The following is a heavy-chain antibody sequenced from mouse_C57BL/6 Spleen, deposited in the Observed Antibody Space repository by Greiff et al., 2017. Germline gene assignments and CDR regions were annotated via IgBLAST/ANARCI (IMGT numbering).Heavy chain of an antibody. CDR1: GYAFSSYW. V-gene: IGHV1-80*01. D-gene: IGHD2-4*01. J-gene: IGHJ2*01. CDR2: IYPGDGDT. Sequence: VQLQQSGAELVKPGASVKISCKASGYAFSSYWMNWVKQRPGKGLEWIGQIYPGDGDTNYNGKFKGKATLTADKSSSTAYMQLSSLTSEDSAVYFWARCDYSYYFDYWGQGTTLTVSS. CDR3: ARCDYSYYFDY.